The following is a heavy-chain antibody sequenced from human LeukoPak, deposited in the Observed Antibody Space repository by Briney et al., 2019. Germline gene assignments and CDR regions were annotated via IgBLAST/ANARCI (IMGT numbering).Heavy chain of an antibody. CDR2: IIPIFGTA. Sequence: SAKVSCKASGGTFSSYAINWVRQAPGQRLEWMGRIIPIFGTANYARKFRSSVTITPDESTRKAFMELSSQRPEDTAVYYCASQAYHCSSTSCFAPFGKYFHQWGQGTLVTVSS. J-gene: IGHJ1*01. CDR3: ASQAYHCSSTSCFAPFGKYFHQ. CDR1: GGTFSSYA. D-gene: IGHD2-2*01. V-gene: IGHV1-69*13.